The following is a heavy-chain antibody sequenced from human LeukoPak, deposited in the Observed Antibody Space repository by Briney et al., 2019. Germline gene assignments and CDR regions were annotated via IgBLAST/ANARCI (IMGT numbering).Heavy chain of an antibody. CDR2: ISSSGSTI. D-gene: IGHD3-3*01. Sequence: GGSLRLSCAASGFTFSDYYMSWIRQAPGKGLEWVSYISSSGSTIYYADSVKGRFTISRDNAKNSLYLQMNSLRAEDTAVYYCARDGTQRYYDFWSGYSGYYYGMDVWGQGTTDTVSS. J-gene: IGHJ6*02. CDR1: GFTFSDYY. V-gene: IGHV3-11*01. CDR3: ARDGTQRYYDFWSGYSGYYYGMDV.